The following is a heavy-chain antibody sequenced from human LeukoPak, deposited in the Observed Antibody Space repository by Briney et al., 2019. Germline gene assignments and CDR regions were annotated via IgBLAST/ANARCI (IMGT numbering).Heavy chain of an antibody. J-gene: IGHJ6*03. Sequence: SETLSLTCAVSVGSVSSYYWSWIRQPPGKGLGWIGYIYYSGSTNYNPSLKSRVTISVDTSKNQFPLKLSSVTAADTAVYYCARGRSSMVRGYYYYYMDVWGKGTTVTISS. V-gene: IGHV4-59*02. CDR3: ARGRSSMVRGYYYYYMDV. CDR1: VGSVSSYY. D-gene: IGHD3-10*01. CDR2: IYYSGST.